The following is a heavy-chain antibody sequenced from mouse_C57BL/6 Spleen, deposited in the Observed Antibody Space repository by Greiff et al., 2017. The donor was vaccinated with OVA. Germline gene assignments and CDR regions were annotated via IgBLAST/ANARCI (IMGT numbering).Heavy chain of an antibody. J-gene: IGHJ2*01. CDR3: ARSADGYYTDY. D-gene: IGHD2-3*01. V-gene: IGHV1-64*01. CDR1: GYTFTSYW. CDR2: IHPNSGST. Sequence: QVQLQQPGAELVKPGASVKLSCKASGYTFTSYWMHWVKQRPGPGLEWIGMIHPNSGSTTYNEKFKSKATLTVAKSSSTAYMQLSSMTSEDSAVYYGARSADGYYTDYWGQGTTLTVSS.